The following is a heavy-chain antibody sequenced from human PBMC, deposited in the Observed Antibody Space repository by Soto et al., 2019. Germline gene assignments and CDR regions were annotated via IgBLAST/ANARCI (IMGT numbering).Heavy chain of an antibody. J-gene: IGHJ6*02. CDR3: EREAIVAAATTGMDV. CDR1: GYTFTSYG. CDR2: ISAYNGNT. Sequence: ASVKVSCKASGYTFTSYGISWVRQAPGQGLEWMGWISAYNGNTNYAQKFQGRVTMTTDTSTSTVYMELSRLRSDDTAVYYCEREAIVAAATTGMDVWGQGTTVTVSS. V-gene: IGHV1-18*04. D-gene: IGHD6-13*01.